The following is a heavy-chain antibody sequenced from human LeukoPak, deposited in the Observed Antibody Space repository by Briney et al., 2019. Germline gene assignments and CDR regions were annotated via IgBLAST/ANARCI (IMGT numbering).Heavy chain of an antibody. V-gene: IGHV1-18*01. J-gene: IGHJ5*02. Sequence: ASVKVSCKASGYTFTSYGISWVRQAPGQGLEWMGWISAYNGNTNYAQKLQGRVTMTTDTFTSTAYMELRSLRSDDTAVYYCARSEEGYCSSTSCYQFDPWGQGTLVTVSS. CDR1: GYTFTSYG. D-gene: IGHD2-2*01. CDR3: ARSEEGYCSSTSCYQFDP. CDR2: ISAYNGNT.